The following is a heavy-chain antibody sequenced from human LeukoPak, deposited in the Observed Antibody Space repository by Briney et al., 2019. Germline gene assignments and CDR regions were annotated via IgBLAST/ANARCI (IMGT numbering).Heavy chain of an antibody. CDR2: IKRDGSEI. V-gene: IGHV3-7*01. CDR1: GFTFSSYS. CDR3: ARDMDPYYFDY. D-gene: IGHD3-10*01. Sequence: GGSLRLSCAASGFTFSSYSMNWVRQAPGKGLEWVANIKRDGSEIYYVDSVKGRFTISRDNAKNSLYLQMNSLRAEDTAVYYCARDMDPYYFDYWGQGTLVTVSS. J-gene: IGHJ4*02.